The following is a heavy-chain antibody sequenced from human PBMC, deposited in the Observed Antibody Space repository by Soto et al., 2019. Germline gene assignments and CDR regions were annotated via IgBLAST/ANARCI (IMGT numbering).Heavy chain of an antibody. Sequence: QVQLVQSGAEVKKPGSSVKVSCKASGGTFSSYTISWVRQAPGQGLEWMGRIIPILGIANYAQKFQGRVTINADKSTSTAYMELSSLRSEDTAVYYCAKGLYYYDSSGYSPSGYWGQGTLVTVSS. V-gene: IGHV1-69*02. J-gene: IGHJ4*02. D-gene: IGHD3-22*01. CDR2: IIPILGIA. CDR3: AKGLYYYDSSGYSPSGY. CDR1: GGTFSSYT.